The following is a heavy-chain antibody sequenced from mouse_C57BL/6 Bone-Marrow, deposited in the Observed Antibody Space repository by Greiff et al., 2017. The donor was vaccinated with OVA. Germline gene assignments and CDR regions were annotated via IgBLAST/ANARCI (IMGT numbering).Heavy chain of an antibody. CDR2: IYPGSGST. CDR1: GYTFTNYW. CDR3: ARSRHYYGSSFAY. J-gene: IGHJ3*01. D-gene: IGHD1-1*01. Sequence: VKLQQPGAELVKPGASVKMSCKASGYTFTNYWITWVKQRPGQGLEWIGDIYPGSGSTNYNEKFKSKATLTGDTSSRTAAMQLNSLTSADSAVYYCARSRHYYGSSFAYWGQGTLVTVSA. V-gene: IGHV1-55*01.